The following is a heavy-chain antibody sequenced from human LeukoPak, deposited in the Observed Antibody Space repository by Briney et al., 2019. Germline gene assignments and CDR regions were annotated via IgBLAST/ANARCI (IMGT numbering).Heavy chain of an antibody. CDR1: GGTFSSYA. D-gene: IGHD3-10*01. CDR2: IIPIFGTA. Sequence: RASVTVSCKASGGTFSSYAISWVRQAPGQGLEWMGGIIPIFGTANYAQKFQGRVTITTDESTSTAYMELSSLRSEDTAVYYCASEKMVRGDDYYYYYYMDVWGKGTTVTVSS. V-gene: IGHV1-69*05. CDR3: ASEKMVRGDDYYYYYYMDV. J-gene: IGHJ6*03.